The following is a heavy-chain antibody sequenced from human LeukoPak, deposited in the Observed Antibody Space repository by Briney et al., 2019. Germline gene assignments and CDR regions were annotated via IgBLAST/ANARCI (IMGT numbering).Heavy chain of an antibody. CDR1: GGSISSYY. J-gene: IGHJ4*02. CDR2: IYTSGST. Sequence: PSETLSLTCTVSGGSISSYYWSWIRQPAGKGLEWIGRIYTSGSTNYNPSLKSRVTMSVDTSKNQFSLELSSVTAADTAVYYCARASTGIAAAGTRGYFDYWGQGTLVTVSS. D-gene: IGHD6-13*01. V-gene: IGHV4-4*07. CDR3: ARASTGIAAAGTRGYFDY.